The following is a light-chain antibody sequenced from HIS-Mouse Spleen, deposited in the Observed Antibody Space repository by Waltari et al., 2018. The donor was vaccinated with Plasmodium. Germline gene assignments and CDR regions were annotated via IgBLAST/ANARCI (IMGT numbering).Light chain of an antibody. CDR2: KDS. Sequence: SYEPTQPPSVSVSPGQTASITCSGDKLGDKYACWYQQKPGQSPVLVIYKDSKRPSGIPERFSGSNSGNTATLTISGTQAMDEADYYCQAWDSSTVVFGGGTKLTVL. CDR3: QAWDSSTVV. V-gene: IGLV3-1*01. J-gene: IGLJ2*01. CDR1: KLGDKY.